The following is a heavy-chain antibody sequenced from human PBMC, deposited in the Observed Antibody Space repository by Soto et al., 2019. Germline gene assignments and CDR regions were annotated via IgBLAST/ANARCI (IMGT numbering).Heavy chain of an antibody. CDR3: VRATLSWGHYYFRGLDV. CDR1: GFMFGTYL. J-gene: IGHJ6*02. V-gene: IGHV3-7*01. CDR2: IKHDGNEK. D-gene: IGHD3-22*01. Sequence: GSLRLSCAATGFMFGTYLMSWVRQAPGKGLEWVANIKHDGNEKYYADSVKGRFTVSRDNVKNFLHLQMSSLRGDDTGVYFCVRATLSWGHYYFRGLDVWGQGTTVTVSS.